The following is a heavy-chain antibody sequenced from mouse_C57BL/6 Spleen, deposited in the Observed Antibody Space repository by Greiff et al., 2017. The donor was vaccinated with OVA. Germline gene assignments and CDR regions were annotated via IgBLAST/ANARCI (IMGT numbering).Heavy chain of an antibody. Sequence: QVQLKQPGAELVRPGSSVKLSCKASGYTFTSYWMDWVKQRPGQGLEWIGNIYPSDSETHYNQKFKDKATLTVDKSSSTAYMQLSSLTSEDSAVYYCARELGRGYFDYWGQGTTLTVSS. D-gene: IGHD4-1*01. CDR2: IYPSDSET. CDR3: ARELGRGYFDY. V-gene: IGHV1-61*01. J-gene: IGHJ2*01. CDR1: GYTFTSYW.